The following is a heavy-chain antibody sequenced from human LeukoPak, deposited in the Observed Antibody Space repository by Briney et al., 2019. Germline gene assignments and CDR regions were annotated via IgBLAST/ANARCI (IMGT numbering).Heavy chain of an antibody. V-gene: IGHV4-4*09. CDR1: GGSISSYY. D-gene: IGHD3-22*01. J-gene: IGHJ4*02. CDR2: IYTIGST. Sequence: SETLSLTCTVSGGSISSYYWSWIRQPPGKGLEWIGYIYTIGSTNYNPSLKSRVTISVDTSKNQFSLTLSSVTAADTAVYYCARRVPYYYDSSGYYSTGYFDYWGQGTLVTVSS. CDR3: ARRVPYYYDSSGYYSTGYFDY.